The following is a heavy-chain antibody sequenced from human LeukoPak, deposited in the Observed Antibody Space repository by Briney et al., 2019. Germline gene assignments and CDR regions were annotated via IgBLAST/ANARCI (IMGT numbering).Heavy chain of an antibody. V-gene: IGHV4-59*01. CDR2: IYYSGST. J-gene: IGHJ4*02. D-gene: IGHD2-2*01. Sequence: PSGTLSLACTVSGGSISSYYWSRIRQPPGKGLEWIGYIYYSGSTNYNPSLKSRVTISVDTSKNQFSLKLSSVTAADTAVYYCARGGGGYCSSTSCFPGTTWGQGTLVTVSS. CDR1: GGSISSYY. CDR3: ARGGGGYCSSTSCFPGTT.